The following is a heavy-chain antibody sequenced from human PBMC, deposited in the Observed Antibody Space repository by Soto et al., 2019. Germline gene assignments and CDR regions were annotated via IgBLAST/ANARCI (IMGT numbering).Heavy chain of an antibody. CDR3: ARQPRQHDFWSGYHDY. D-gene: IGHD3-3*01. J-gene: IGHJ4*02. Sequence: GGSLRLSCAASGFTFSSYWMHWVRQAPGKGLVWASRINSDGSSTSYADSVKGRFTISRDNAKNTLYLQMNSLRAEDTAVYYCARQPRQHDFWSGYHDYWGQGTLVTVSS. V-gene: IGHV3-74*01. CDR1: GFTFSSYW. CDR2: INSDGSST.